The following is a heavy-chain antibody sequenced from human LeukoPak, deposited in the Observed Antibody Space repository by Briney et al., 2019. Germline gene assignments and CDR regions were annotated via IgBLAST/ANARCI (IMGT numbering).Heavy chain of an antibody. V-gene: IGHV1-69*13. Sequence: SVKVSCKVSGYTLTELSMHWVRQAPGQGLEWMGGIIPIFGTANYAQKFQGRVTITADESTSTAYMELSSLRSEDTAVYYCASSPLGYCSGGSCYSYYYYGMDVWGQGTTVTVSS. J-gene: IGHJ6*02. D-gene: IGHD2-15*01. CDR3: ASSPLGYCSGGSCYSYYYYGMDV. CDR1: GYTLTELS. CDR2: IIPIFGTA.